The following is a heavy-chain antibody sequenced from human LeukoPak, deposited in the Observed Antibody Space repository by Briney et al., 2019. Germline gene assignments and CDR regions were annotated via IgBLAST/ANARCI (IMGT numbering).Heavy chain of an antibody. Sequence: GGSLRLSCAASGFTFSGHWMTWVRQAPGKGLEWVAFIRKRGIETNYVDSVKGRFTITRDNARNSLFLQMNSLRAEDTAVYYCAREDGYCSGGNCYSYFVSWGQGTLVTVSS. J-gene: IGHJ4*02. V-gene: IGHV3-7*01. CDR2: IRKRGIET. CDR1: GFTFSGHW. D-gene: IGHD2-15*01. CDR3: AREDGYCSGGNCYSYFVS.